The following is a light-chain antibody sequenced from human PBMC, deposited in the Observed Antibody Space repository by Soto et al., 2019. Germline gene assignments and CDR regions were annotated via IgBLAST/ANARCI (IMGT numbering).Light chain of an antibody. V-gene: IGKV3-20*01. CDR1: QSVSSY. Sequence: EIVLTQSPATLSVPPGERATLSCRASQSVSSYLAWYQQKPGQAPRLLIYGASSRATGIPDRFSGSGSGTDFTLTISRLEPEDFAVYYCQQYGSSGTFGQGTKVDIK. CDR2: GAS. CDR3: QQYGSSGT. J-gene: IGKJ1*01.